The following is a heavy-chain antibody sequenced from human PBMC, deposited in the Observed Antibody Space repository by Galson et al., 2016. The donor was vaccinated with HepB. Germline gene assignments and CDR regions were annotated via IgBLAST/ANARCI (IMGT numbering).Heavy chain of an antibody. V-gene: IGHV1-18*04. J-gene: IGHJ4*02. CDR1: GYTFSNYG. Sequence: SVKVSCKASGYTFSNYGISWVRQAPGQGLEWMGWISVYTGNTDYAQKIQGRVTMTTDTSASTAYMELRSLKSDDTAVYYCARGGPGQLGLLDNWGQGSLVTVSS. CDR2: ISVYTGNT. CDR3: ARGGPGQLGLLDN. D-gene: IGHD2-21*01.